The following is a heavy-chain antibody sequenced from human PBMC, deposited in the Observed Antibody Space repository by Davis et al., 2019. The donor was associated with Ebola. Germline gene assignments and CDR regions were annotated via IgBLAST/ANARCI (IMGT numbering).Heavy chain of an antibody. V-gene: IGHV3-74*03. CDR3: TKDFDYENGY. CDR1: GFTFSNHW. D-gene: IGHD3-9*01. Sequence: GESLKISCAASGFTFSNHWMHWIRQAPGKGLVWVSRINPDGTTTMYADSVEGRFTISRDNAKTTLFLQMDSLRAEDTAVYYCTKDFDYENGYWGQGSLVTVSS. J-gene: IGHJ4*02. CDR2: INPDGTTT.